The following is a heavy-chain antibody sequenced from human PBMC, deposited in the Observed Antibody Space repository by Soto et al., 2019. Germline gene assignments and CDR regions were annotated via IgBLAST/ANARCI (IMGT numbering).Heavy chain of an antibody. Sequence: QVQLQQWGAGLLKPSETLSLTCAVYGGSFSGYYWSWIRQPPGKGLEWIGEINHSGSTNYNPSLKRRVTISVDTSKNQFSLKLSSVTAADTAVYYCAVSWYSTVVDYWGQGTLVTVSS. D-gene: IGHD6-13*01. CDR2: INHSGST. V-gene: IGHV4-34*01. J-gene: IGHJ4*02. CDR3: AVSWYSTVVDY. CDR1: GGSFSGYY.